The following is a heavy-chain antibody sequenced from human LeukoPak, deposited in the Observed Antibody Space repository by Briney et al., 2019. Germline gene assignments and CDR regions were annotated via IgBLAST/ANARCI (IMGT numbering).Heavy chain of an antibody. Sequence: GGSLRLSCAASGFTFTNAWMTWVRQAPGKGLEWVGRLKSKTHDETTDYAAPVKGRFTISRDDSKNTVYLQMNSLKTEDTAVYYCTIGAYYYGSDSYRGYYFDYWGQGTLVTVSS. CDR2: LKSKTHDETT. V-gene: IGHV3-15*01. CDR3: TIGAYYYGSDSYRGYYFDY. J-gene: IGHJ4*02. D-gene: IGHD3-10*01. CDR1: GFTFTNAW.